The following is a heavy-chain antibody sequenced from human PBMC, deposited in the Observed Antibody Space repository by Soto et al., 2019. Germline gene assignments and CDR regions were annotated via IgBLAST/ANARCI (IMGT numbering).Heavy chain of an antibody. Sequence: SETLSLTCTVSGGSISSYYWSWIRQPPGKGLEWIGYIYYSGSTNYNPSLKSRVTISVDTSKNQFSLKLSSVTAADTAVYYCAGSGYYYYIWGSYQPYYYYYMDVWGKGTTVTVSS. CDR2: IYYSGST. J-gene: IGHJ6*03. CDR3: AGSGYYYYIWGSYQPYYYYYMDV. D-gene: IGHD3-16*02. V-gene: IGHV4-59*08. CDR1: GGSISSYY.